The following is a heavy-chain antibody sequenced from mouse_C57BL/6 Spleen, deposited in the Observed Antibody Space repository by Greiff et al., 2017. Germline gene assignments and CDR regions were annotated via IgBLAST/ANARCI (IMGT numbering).Heavy chain of an antibody. CDR2: ISDGGSYT. CDR1: GFTFSSYA. D-gene: IGHD1-1*01. Sequence: EVNLVESGGGLVKPGGSLKLSCAASGFTFSSYAMSWVRQTPEKRLEWVATISDGGSYTYYPDNVKGRFTISRDNAKNNLYLQMSHLKSEDTAMYYCAREDYYGSWFAHWGQGTLVTVSA. V-gene: IGHV5-4*01. J-gene: IGHJ3*01. CDR3: AREDYYGSWFAH.